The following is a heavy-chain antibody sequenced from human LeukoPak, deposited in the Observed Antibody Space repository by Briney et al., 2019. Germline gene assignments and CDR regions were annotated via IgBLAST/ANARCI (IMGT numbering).Heavy chain of an antibody. Sequence: GASVKVSCKASGHTFTNYGITWVRQAPGQGLEWMGGIIPIFGTANYAQKFQGRVTITADKSTSTAYMELSSLRSEDTAVYYCARQGSSGWYRDYYYYYMDVWGKGTTVTVSS. D-gene: IGHD6-19*01. CDR2: IIPIFGTA. J-gene: IGHJ6*03. CDR1: GHTFTNYG. V-gene: IGHV1-69*06. CDR3: ARQGSSGWYRDYYYYYMDV.